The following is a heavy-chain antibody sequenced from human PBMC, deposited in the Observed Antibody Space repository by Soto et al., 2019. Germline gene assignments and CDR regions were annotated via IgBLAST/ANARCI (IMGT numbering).Heavy chain of an antibody. D-gene: IGHD3-10*01. CDR3: TSIITMVRGVIINYFDY. J-gene: IGHJ4*02. Sequence: GGSLRLSCAASGFTFSGSAMHWVRQASGKGLEWVGRIRSKANSYATVYAASVKGRFTISRDDSKNTAYLQMNSLKTEDTAVYYCTSIITMVRGVIINYFDYWGQGTLVTVSS. CDR1: GFTFSGSA. CDR2: IRSKANSYAT. V-gene: IGHV3-73*01.